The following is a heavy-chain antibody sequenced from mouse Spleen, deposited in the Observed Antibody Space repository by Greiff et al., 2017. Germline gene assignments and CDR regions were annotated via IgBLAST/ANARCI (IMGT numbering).Heavy chain of an antibody. J-gene: IGHJ2*01. CDR2: IDPENGNT. CDR1: GFNIKDYY. CDR3: ARYGSRERVFDY. Sequence: DVQLQESGAELVRPGALVKLSCKASGFNIKDYYMHWVKQRPEQGLEWIGWIDPENGNTIYDPKFQGKASITADTSSNTAYLQLSSLTSEDTAVYYCARYGSRERVFDYWGQGTTLTVSS. D-gene: IGHD1-1*01. V-gene: IGHV14-1*02.